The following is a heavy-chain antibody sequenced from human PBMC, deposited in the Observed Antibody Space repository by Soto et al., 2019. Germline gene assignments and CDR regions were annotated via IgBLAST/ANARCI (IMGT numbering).Heavy chain of an antibody. CDR2: IDGEGSSI. CDR1: GFTFSRHW. J-gene: IGHJ5*02. Sequence: EVQLVESGGGLVQPGGCLRLSCAASGFTFSRHWMPWVRQAPGKGPVWVSRIDGEGSSIAYADSVEGRFTISRDNSRNTMYLQMNGLRVEDTAIYYCAREIIAVMGQIRCFDPWGQGTLVTVSS. CDR3: AREIIAVMGQIRCFDP. D-gene: IGHD6-19*01. V-gene: IGHV3-74*01.